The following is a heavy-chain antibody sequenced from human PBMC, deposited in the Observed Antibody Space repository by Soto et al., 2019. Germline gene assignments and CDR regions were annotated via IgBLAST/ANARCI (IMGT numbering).Heavy chain of an antibody. D-gene: IGHD6-13*01. CDR2: ISGSGGST. J-gene: IGHJ4*02. CDR3: ATPYSSSWFSPFDY. V-gene: IGHV3-23*01. Sequence: GGSLRLSCAASGFTFSSDSMSWVRQAPGKGLEWVSAISGSGGSTYYADSVKGRFTISRDNSKNTLYLQMNSLRAEDTAVYYCATPYSSSWFSPFDYWGQGSLVTVSS. CDR1: GFTFSSDS.